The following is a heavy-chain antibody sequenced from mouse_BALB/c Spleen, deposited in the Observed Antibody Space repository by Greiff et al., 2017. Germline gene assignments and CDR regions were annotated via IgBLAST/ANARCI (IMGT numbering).Heavy chain of an antibody. V-gene: IGHV7-1*02. J-gene: IGHJ4*01. CDR1: GFTFSDFY. CDR2: SRNKANDYTT. Sequence: EVNVVESGGGLVQPGGSLRLSCATSGFTFSDFYMAWVRQPPGKRLEWIAASRNKANDYTTEYSASVKGRFIVSRDTSQSILYLQMNALRAEDTAIYYCAREVDAMDYWGQGTSVTVSS. D-gene: IGHD1-3*01. CDR3: AREVDAMDY.